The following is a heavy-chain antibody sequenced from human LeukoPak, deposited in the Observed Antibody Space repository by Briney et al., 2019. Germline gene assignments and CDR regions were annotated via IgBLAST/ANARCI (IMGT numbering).Heavy chain of an antibody. CDR1: GDSISSYY. D-gene: IGHD6-19*01. V-gene: IGHV4-59*08. Sequence: PSETLSLTCTVSGDSISSYYWNWIRQPPGKGLEWIGYIYYSGSANYNPSLKSRVTISVDTSKNQFSLNLSSVTAADTAVYYCARLSKVYTSANFDYWGQGTLVTVSS. J-gene: IGHJ4*02. CDR2: IYYSGSA. CDR3: ARLSKVYTSANFDY.